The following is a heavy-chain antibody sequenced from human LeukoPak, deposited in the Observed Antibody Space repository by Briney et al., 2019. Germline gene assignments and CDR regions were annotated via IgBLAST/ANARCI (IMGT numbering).Heavy chain of an antibody. D-gene: IGHD6-13*01. V-gene: IGHV3-64*01. J-gene: IGHJ4*02. CDR1: GFTFSSYA. CDR3: ARDSSSSWYYFDY. Sequence: GGSLRLSCAASGFTFSSYAMHWVRQAPGKGLEYVSAISSNGGSTYYANSVKGRFTISRDNSKNTLYLQMGSLRAEDMAVYYCARDSSSSWYYFDYWGQGTLVTVSS. CDR2: ISSNGGST.